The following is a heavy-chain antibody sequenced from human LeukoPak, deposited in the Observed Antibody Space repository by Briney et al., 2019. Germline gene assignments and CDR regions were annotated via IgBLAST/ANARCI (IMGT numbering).Heavy chain of an antibody. Sequence: PGRSLRLSCAASGFTFSTFWMHWVRQAPGKGLVWVSGIKSDGSITTYADSVKGRFTISRDNAENALYLQMNSLRAEDTAVYYCARGRYYGMDVWGQGTTVTVSS. V-gene: IGHV3-74*03. CDR1: GFTFSTFW. J-gene: IGHJ6*02. CDR2: IKSDGSIT. CDR3: ARGRYYGMDV.